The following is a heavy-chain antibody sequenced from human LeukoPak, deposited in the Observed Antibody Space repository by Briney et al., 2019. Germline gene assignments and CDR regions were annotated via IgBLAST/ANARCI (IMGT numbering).Heavy chain of an antibody. CDR3: VRASGPFDI. V-gene: IGHV3-48*03. CDR1: GFTFRSYE. J-gene: IGHJ3*02. Sequence: GGSLRLSCAASGFTFRSYEMNWVRQAPGKGLEWVSRISTSGTTMYYADSVKGRFTISRDNSKNTLFLQMNNLRVEDTAVYYCVRASGPFDIWGQGTMVTVSS. CDR2: ISTSGTTM. D-gene: IGHD3-10*01.